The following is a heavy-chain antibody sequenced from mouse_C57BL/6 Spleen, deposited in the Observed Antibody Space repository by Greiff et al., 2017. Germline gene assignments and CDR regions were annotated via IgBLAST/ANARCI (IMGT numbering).Heavy chain of an antibody. V-gene: IGHV5-6*01. CDR3: ARQIYYYGSSPFDY. D-gene: IGHD1-1*01. CDR2: ISSGGSYT. CDR1: GFTFSSYG. J-gene: IGHJ2*01. Sequence: EVKLVESGGDLVKPGGSLKLSCAASGFTFSSYGMSWVRQTPDKRLEWVATISSGGSYTYYPDSVKGRFTISRDNAKNTLYLQMSSLKSEDTAMYYCARQIYYYGSSPFDYWGQGTTLTVSS.